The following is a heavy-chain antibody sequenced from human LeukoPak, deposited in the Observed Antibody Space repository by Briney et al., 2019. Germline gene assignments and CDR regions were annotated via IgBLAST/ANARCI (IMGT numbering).Heavy chain of an antibody. CDR1: GYTFTGYY. J-gene: IGHJ1*01. CDR2: INPNSGDT. V-gene: IGHV1-2*02. CDR3: ARGSYNSSDFEYFHH. D-gene: IGHD3-22*01. Sequence: ASVKVSCKASGYTFTGYYMHWVRQAPGQGLEWMGWINPNSGDTNYAQKFQGRVTMTRDTSISTAYMELSRLTSDDTAFYYCARGSYNSSDFEYFHHWGQGALLTVSS.